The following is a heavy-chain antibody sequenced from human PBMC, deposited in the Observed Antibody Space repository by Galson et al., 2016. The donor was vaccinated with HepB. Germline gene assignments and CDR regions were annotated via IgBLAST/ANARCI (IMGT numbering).Heavy chain of an antibody. J-gene: IGHJ4*02. CDR2: ISASGAST. CDR3: AKDVSRGNDFEGPQVFDN. V-gene: IGHV3-23*01. Sequence: SLRLSCAASGFNFKKYAINWVRQAPGKGLEWVSAISASGASTYYTDSVKGRFTISRDNSKNTVSLEMNNLRVEDTALYFCAKDVSRGNDFEGPQVFDNWGQGTLVTVSS. CDR1: GFNFKKYA. D-gene: IGHD5-12*01.